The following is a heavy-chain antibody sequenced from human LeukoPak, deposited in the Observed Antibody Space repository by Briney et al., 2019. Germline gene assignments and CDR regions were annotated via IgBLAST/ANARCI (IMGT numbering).Heavy chain of an antibody. CDR3: ARASYCSGGSCYSDY. D-gene: IGHD2-15*01. J-gene: IGHJ4*02. Sequence: GASVKVFCKASGYTFTSYSISWVRQAPGQGLEWMGWISAYNGNTIYAQKVKGRVTMTTDTSTSTAYMELRSLKSDDTAVYYCARASYCSGGSCYSDYWGQGTLVTVSS. CDR2: ISAYNGNT. V-gene: IGHV1-18*01. CDR1: GYTFTSYS.